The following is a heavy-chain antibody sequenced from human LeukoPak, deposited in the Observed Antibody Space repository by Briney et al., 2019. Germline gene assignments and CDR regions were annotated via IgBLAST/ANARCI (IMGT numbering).Heavy chain of an antibody. CDR3: ARHMYSGRYYGTDF. D-gene: IGHD1-26*01. CDR2: SYDSGNT. V-gene: IGHV4-59*08. CDR1: GGSINSYY. Sequence: SETLSLTCTVSGGSINSYYWSWIRQPPGKGLEWIGYSYDSGNTDYNPSLKSRVTISVDTSKNQFSLKLSSVTAADTAVYYCARHMYSGRYYGTDFWGQGTLVTVSS. J-gene: IGHJ4*02.